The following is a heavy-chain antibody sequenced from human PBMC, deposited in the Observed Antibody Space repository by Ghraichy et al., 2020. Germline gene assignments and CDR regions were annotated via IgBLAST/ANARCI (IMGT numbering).Heavy chain of an antibody. CDR3: AHMPSELELRENWFDP. J-gene: IGHJ5*02. CDR2: IYWDDDK. D-gene: IGHD1-7*01. V-gene: IGHV2-5*02. Sequence: SGPTLVKPTQTLTLTCTFSGFSLSTSGVGVGWIRQPPGKALEWLALIYWDDDKRYSPSLKSRLTITKDTSKNQVVLTMTNMDPVDTATYYCAHMPSELELRENWFDPWGQGTLVTVSS. CDR1: GFSLSTSGVG.